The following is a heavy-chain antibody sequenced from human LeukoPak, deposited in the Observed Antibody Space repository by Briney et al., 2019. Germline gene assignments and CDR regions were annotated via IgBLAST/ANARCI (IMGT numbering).Heavy chain of an antibody. CDR3: ARYMRYCSSTRCSTSDY. CDR2: ISSSSSYI. J-gene: IGHJ4*02. CDR1: GFTFSSYS. V-gene: IGHV3-21*01. D-gene: IGHD2-2*01. Sequence: GGSLRLSCAASGFTFSSYSMNWVRQAPGKGLEWVSSISSSSSYIYYADSVKGRFTISRDNAKNSLYLQMNSLRAEDTAVYYCARYMRYCSSTRCSTSDYWGQGTLVTVSS.